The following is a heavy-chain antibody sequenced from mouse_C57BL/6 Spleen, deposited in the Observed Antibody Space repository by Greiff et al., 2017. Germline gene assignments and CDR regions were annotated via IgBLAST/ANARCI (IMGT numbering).Heavy chain of an antibody. CDR3: TTHRAAQPGDY. CDR2: IDPENGDT. CDR1: GFNIKDDY. V-gene: IGHV14-4*01. J-gene: IGHJ2*01. Sequence: VQLQQSGAELVRPGASVKLSCTASGFNIKDDYMHWVKQRPDQGLEWIGWIDPENGDTEYASKFQGKATITADTSSNTAYLQRSSLTSEDTAVYYCTTHRAAQPGDYWGQGTTRTVSS. D-gene: IGHD3-2*02.